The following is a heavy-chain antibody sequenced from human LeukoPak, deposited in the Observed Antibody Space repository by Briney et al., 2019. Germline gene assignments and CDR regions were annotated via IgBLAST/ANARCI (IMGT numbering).Heavy chain of an antibody. J-gene: IGHJ6*03. CDR2: IYYSGST. V-gene: IGHV4-59*01. Sequence: PSETLSLTCTVSGGSIRSYYWSWLRQPPGKGLEWIGYIYYSGSTNYNPSLKSRVTISVDTSKNQFSLKLSSVTAADTAVYYCASFAYYYYYMDVWGKGTTVTVSS. CDR3: ASFAYYYYYMDV. CDR1: GGSIRSYY.